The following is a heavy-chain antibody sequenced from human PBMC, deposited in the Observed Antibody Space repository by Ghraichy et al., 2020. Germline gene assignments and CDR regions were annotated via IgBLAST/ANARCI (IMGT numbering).Heavy chain of an antibody. J-gene: IGHJ4*02. CDR2: ISHSGDT. V-gene: IGHV4-38-2*01. D-gene: IGHD1-26*01. CDR1: NYSIRSGYY. Sequence: SETLSLTCVVTNYSIRSGYYWDWIRQPPGKRLEWVGTISHSGDTFQNPSLKSRVTLSVDTSKNQFALKLTSMTAADTAVYFCARAVGARGSNIDYWGQGTLVTVSS. CDR3: ARAVGARGSNIDY.